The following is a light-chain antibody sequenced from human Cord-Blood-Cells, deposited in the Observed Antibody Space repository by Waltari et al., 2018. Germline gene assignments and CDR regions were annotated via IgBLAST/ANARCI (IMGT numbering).Light chain of an antibody. CDR2: KAS. CDR1: QGISSW. J-gene: IGKJ1*01. V-gene: IGKV1-5*03. Sequence: DIQMTQSPSTLSASVGDRVTITCRASQGISSWLACYQQKPGKAPKLLIYKASSLESGVPSRFSGSGSETEFTLTISSLQPDDFATDYCQQYNSYSTFGQGTKVEIK. CDR3: QQYNSYST.